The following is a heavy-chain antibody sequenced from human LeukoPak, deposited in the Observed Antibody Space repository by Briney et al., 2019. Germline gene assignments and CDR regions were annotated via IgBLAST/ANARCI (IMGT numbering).Heavy chain of an antibody. Sequence: GGSLRLSCAASGFTVSSNYMSWVRQAPGKGLEWVSVIYSGGSTYYADSVKGRFTISRDNSKNTLYLQMNSLRAEDTAVYYCARDTKRGYSYGLPDYWGQGTLVTVSS. CDR2: IYSGGST. CDR1: GFTVSSNY. D-gene: IGHD5-18*01. V-gene: IGHV3-66*01. CDR3: ARDTKRGYSYGLPDY. J-gene: IGHJ4*02.